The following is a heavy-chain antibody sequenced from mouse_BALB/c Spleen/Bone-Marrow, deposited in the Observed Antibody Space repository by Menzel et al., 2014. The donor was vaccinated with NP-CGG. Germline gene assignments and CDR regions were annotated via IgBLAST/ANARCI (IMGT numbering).Heavy chain of an antibody. CDR2: IFPSETYT. Sequence: LVESGAELVRPGASVQLSCKASGYTSTSYWINWVKQRPGQGPEWIGNIFPSETYTYYNQKFKDKATLTVDKSSSTAYMQLSSPTSEDSAVYYCTRDNWDYWGQGTTLTVSS. J-gene: IGHJ2*01. CDR1: GYTSTSYW. CDR3: TRDNWDY. V-gene: IGHV1-69*02. D-gene: IGHD4-1*01.